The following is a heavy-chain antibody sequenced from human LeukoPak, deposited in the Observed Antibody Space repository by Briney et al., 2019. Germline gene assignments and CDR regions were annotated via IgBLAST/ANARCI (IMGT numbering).Heavy chain of an antibody. CDR3: ARVNIEAVAGKSYYYYMDV. V-gene: IGHV3-20*04. Sequence: GGSLRLSCAASGFTFDDYGMSWVRQAPGKGLEWVSGINWNGGSTGYADSVKGRFTISSDNAKNSLYLQMNSPRAEDTALYYCARVNIEAVAGKSYYYYMDVWGKGTTVTVSS. CDR1: GFTFDDYG. CDR2: INWNGGST. J-gene: IGHJ6*03. D-gene: IGHD6-19*01.